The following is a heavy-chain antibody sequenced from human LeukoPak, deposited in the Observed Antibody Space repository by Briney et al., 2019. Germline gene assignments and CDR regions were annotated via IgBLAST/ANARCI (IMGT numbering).Heavy chain of an antibody. CDR3: ARDRFSGSFSGFDY. CDR1: AGSFSPAY. V-gene: IGHV4-4*07. D-gene: IGHD1-26*01. CDR2: IYTSGSS. J-gene: IGHJ4*02. Sequence: SETLSLTCTVSAGSFSPAYWSWIRQPAGQGLEWIGRIYTSGSSNYNPYLKSRATMSVDTSKNQISLKLTSVTAADTAVYYCARDRFSGSFSGFDYWGQGALVTVSS.